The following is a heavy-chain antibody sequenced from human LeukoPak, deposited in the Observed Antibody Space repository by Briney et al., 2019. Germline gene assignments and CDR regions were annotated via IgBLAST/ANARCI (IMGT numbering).Heavy chain of an antibody. D-gene: IGHD6-19*01. V-gene: IGHV3-74*01. CDR2: INSDGSST. CDR3: ARERSSSAWTFDY. J-gene: IGHJ4*02. CDR1: GFTFSSYW. Sequence: GGSLRLSCAASGFTFSSYWMHWVRQAPGKGLVWVSRINSDGSSTSYADSVKGRFTISRDNSKNTLYLQMGSLRAEDMAVYYCARERSSSAWTFDYWGQGTLVTVSS.